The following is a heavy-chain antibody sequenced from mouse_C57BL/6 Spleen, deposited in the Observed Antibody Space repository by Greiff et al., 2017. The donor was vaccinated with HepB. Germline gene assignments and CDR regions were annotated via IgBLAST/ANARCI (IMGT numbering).Heavy chain of an antibody. Sequence: EVQLVESGGDLVKPGGSLKLSCAASGFTFSSYGMSWVRQTPDKRLEWVATISSGGSYTYYPDSVKGRFTISRDNAKNTLYLQMSSLKSEDTAMYYCARHNSSVLLRSPFDYWGQGTTLTVSS. V-gene: IGHV5-6*01. CDR1: GFTFSSYG. CDR2: ISSGGSYT. D-gene: IGHD1-1*01. CDR3: ARHNSSVLLRSPFDY. J-gene: IGHJ2*01.